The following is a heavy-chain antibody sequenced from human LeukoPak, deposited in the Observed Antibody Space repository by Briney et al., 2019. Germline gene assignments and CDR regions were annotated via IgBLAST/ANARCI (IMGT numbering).Heavy chain of an antibody. D-gene: IGHD6-19*01. V-gene: IGHV1-8*01. CDR2: MNPNSGNT. CDR3: AREPGGGAAVAVSDY. CDR1: GYTFSSYD. J-gene: IGHJ4*02. Sequence: ASVKVSCKASGYTFSSYDINWVRQATAQGLEWMGWMNPNSGNTGYAQEFQGRVTMTRNTSISTAYMELSSLRSEDTAVYYCAREPGGGAAVAVSDYWGQGTLVTISS.